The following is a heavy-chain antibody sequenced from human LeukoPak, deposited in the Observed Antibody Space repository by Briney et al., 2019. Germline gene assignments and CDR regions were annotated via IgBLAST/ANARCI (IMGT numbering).Heavy chain of an antibody. CDR3: ARESAHKQQWLEHFCDY. D-gene: IGHD6-19*01. CDR2: INPSGGST. CDR1: GYTFTSYY. Sequence: ASVKVSCKASGYTFTSYYMHWVRQAPGQGLEGMGIINPSGGSTSYAQKFQGRVTMTRETSRSTVYMELGSLRSEATAVYYCARESAHKQQWLEHFCDYWGQGTLVTVSS. V-gene: IGHV1-46*01. J-gene: IGHJ4*02.